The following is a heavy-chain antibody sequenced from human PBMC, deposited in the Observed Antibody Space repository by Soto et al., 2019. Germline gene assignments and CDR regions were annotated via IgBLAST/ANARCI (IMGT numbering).Heavy chain of an antibody. Sequence: GSLRLSCSASGFTFSSYAMHWVRQAPGKGLEWVAVISYDGSNKYYADSVKGRFTISRDNSKNTLYLQMNSLRAEDTAVYYCARGPSSLTRFDYWGQGTLVTVSP. V-gene: IGHV3-30-3*01. J-gene: IGHJ4*02. CDR2: ISYDGSNK. CDR1: GFTFSSYA. CDR3: ARGPSSLTRFDY. D-gene: IGHD2-2*01.